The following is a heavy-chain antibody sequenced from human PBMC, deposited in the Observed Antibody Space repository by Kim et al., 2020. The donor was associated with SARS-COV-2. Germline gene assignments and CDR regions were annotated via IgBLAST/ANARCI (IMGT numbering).Heavy chain of an antibody. CDR3: AKDLYYDILTGFDY. CDR1: GFTFSSYA. D-gene: IGHD3-9*01. J-gene: IGHJ4*02. CDR2: IWYDGSNK. Sequence: GGSLRLSCAASGFTFSSYAMHWVRQAPGKGLEWVAVIWYDGSNKYYADSVKGRFTISRDNSKNTLYLQMNSLRAEDTAVYYCAKDLYYDILTGFDYWGQGTLVTVSS. V-gene: IGHV3-33*06.